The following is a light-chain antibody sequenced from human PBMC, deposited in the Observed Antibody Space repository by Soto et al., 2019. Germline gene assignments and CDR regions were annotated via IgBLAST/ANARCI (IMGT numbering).Light chain of an antibody. CDR1: SSNIGSNY. CDR2: RNN. CDR3: AAWDASLSGPV. J-gene: IGLJ2*01. Sequence: QSVLTQPPSASGTRGQRVTISCSGSSSNIGSNYVYWYQQLPGTAPKLLIYRNNQRPSGVPDRFSGSKSGTSASLAISGLRSEDEADYYCAAWDASLSGPVFGGGTQLTVL. V-gene: IGLV1-47*01.